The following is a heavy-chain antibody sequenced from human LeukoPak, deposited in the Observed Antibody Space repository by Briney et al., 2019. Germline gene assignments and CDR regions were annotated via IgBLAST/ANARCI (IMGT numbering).Heavy chain of an antibody. Sequence: PGGSLRLSCAASGFTFSDYYMTWIRQAPGRGLEWVSYISSSGDTIYSADSVKGRFTISRDNAKNSLYLQMNSLRAEDAAVYFCAKAPVTSCRGAYCYPFDSWGQGTLVTVSS. CDR1: GFTFSDYY. D-gene: IGHD2-21*01. CDR2: ISSSGDTI. J-gene: IGHJ4*02. CDR3: AKAPVTSCRGAYCYPFDS. V-gene: IGHV3-11*01.